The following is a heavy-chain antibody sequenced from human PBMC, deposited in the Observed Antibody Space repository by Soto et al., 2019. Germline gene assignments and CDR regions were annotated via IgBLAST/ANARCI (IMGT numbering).Heavy chain of an antibody. D-gene: IGHD1-1*01. CDR2: IYHSGST. Sequence: QLQLQESGSGLVRPSQTLSLTCAVSCGSISSGGYSWNWIRQPPVQGLEWIGYIYHSGSTLYNPSLKSRVTISVDKSKHQFSLKLTSVTAADTAVYYCARDQLEGNWFDPWGQGTLVTVSS. CDR1: CGSISSGGYS. CDR3: ARDQLEGNWFDP. J-gene: IGHJ5*02. V-gene: IGHV4-30-2*01.